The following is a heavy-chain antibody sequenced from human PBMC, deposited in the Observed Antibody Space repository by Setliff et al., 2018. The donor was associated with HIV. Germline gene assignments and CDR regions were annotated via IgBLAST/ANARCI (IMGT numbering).Heavy chain of an antibody. CDR1: GGSVSSSTTYY. CDR3: ARDPPGYGDSKDY. CDR2: MDSSGNT. J-gene: IGHJ4*02. D-gene: IGHD4-17*01. Sequence: SETLSLTCTVSGGSVSSSTTYYWGWIRQPPGKGLEWIGSMDSSGNTYYNPSLKSRVTISVATSKNQFSLNLNSVTAADTAVYYCARDPPGYGDSKDYWGQGKLVTVSS. V-gene: IGHV4-39*07.